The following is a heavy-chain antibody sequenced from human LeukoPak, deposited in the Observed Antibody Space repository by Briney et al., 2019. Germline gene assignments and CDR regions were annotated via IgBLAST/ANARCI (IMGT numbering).Heavy chain of an antibody. D-gene: IGHD5-18*01. V-gene: IGHV3-30*04. CDR3: ARGQKYTSGYTVTELGSRYFDY. J-gene: IGHJ4*02. Sequence: GRSLRLSCAASGFTFSSYAMHWVRQAPGKGLEWVAVISYDGSNKYYADSVKGRFTISRDNSKNTLYLQMNSLRAEDTAVYYCARGQKYTSGYTVTELGSRYFDYWGQGTLVTVSS. CDR2: ISYDGSNK. CDR1: GFTFSSYA.